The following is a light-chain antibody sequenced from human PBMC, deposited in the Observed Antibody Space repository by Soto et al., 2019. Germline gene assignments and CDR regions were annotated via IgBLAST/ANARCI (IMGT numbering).Light chain of an antibody. V-gene: IGKV3-11*01. J-gene: IGKJ1*01. Sequence: EIVLTQSPATLSLSPGERATLSCRASQSVSSYLAWFQQKPGQAPRLLIYDASNRATGIPARFSGSGSGTDFTLTISSLEPEDFAVYYCPQRSNWQRTFGQGTKVEIK. CDR1: QSVSSY. CDR3: PQRSNWQRT. CDR2: DAS.